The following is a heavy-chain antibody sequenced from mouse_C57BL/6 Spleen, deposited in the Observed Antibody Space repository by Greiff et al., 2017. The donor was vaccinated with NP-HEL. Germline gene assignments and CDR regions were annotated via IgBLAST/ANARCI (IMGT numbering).Heavy chain of an antibody. J-gene: IGHJ4*01. D-gene: IGHD1-1*01. V-gene: IGHV1-42*01. Sequence: EVQLQQSGPELVKPGASVKISCKASGYSFTGYYMNWVKQSPEKSLEWIGEINPSTGGTTYNQKFKAKATLTVDKSSSTAYMQLKSLTSDDSAVYYCAREANGSSSYYAMDYWGQGTSVTVSS. CDR3: AREANGSSSYYAMDY. CDR1: GYSFTGYY. CDR2: INPSTGGT.